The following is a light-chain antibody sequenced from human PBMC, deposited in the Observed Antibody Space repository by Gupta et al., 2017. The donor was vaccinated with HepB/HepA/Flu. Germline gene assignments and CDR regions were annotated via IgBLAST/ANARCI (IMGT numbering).Light chain of an antibody. Sequence: DVQMTQSPSSLSASVGDRVTITCRASQTLSIYVNWYQKKPGVGPKLLIYAASSLESGVPSRFSGSGSGTEFTLTISSLQPEDFATYYCQQSFTSPYTFGGGTRVDIK. CDR1: QTLSIY. CDR2: AAS. CDR3: QQSFTSPYT. V-gene: IGKV1-39*01. J-gene: IGKJ4*02.